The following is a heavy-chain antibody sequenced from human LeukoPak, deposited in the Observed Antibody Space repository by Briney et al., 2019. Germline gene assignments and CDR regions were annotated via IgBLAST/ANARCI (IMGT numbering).Heavy chain of an antibody. CDR2: ISYDGSNQ. V-gene: IGHV3-30*04. CDR1: VFTFSNFA. J-gene: IGHJ1*01. CDR3: ARELTGYWQQY. D-gene: IGHD3-9*01. Sequence: GRSLRLTCAASVFTFSNFAMHWVRQAPGKGLEWVAIISYDGSNQYYADSVEGRFTISRDSSQNTLYLQMNSLRAEDTAVYYCARELTGYWQQYWGQGTLVTVSS.